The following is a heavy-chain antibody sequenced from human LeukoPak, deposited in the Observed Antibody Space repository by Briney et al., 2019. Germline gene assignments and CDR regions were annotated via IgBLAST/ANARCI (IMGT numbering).Heavy chain of an antibody. J-gene: IGHJ4*02. D-gene: IGHD5-18*01. CDR2: ISYDGSNK. CDR1: GFTFSSYA. V-gene: IGHV3-30*18. CDR3: AKDQGYSYRGDDY. Sequence: PGGSLRLSCAASGFTFSSYAMSWVRQAPGKGLEWVAVISYDGSNKYYADSVKGRFTISRDNSKNTLYLQMNSLRAEDTAVYYCAKDQGYSYRGDDYWGQGTLVTVSS.